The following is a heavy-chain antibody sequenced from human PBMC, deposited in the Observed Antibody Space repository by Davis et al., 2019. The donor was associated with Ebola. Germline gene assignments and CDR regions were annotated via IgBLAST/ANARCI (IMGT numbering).Heavy chain of an antibody. J-gene: IGHJ6*02. CDR2: ISYDGRNK. CDR3: AKVVQASWFGELLYATFYGMDV. D-gene: IGHD3-10*01. CDR1: GFTFSSYG. Sequence: GESLKISCAASGFTFSSYGMHWVRQAPGKGLEWVAVISYDGRNKYYADSVKGRFTISRDNSKNTLYLQMNSLRAEDTAVYYCAKVVQASWFGELLYATFYGMDVWGQGTTVTVSS. V-gene: IGHV3-30*18.